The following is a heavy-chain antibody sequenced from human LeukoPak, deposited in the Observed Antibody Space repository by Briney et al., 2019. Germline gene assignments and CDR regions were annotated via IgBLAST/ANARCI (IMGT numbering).Heavy chain of an antibody. J-gene: IGHJ4*02. Sequence: GESLKISCKGSGYSFTNYWIGWVRQMPGKGLEWMGIIFPSDSDTRYSPSFQGQVTISVDKSISTAYLQWSSLKASDTAMYYCGRPGYSGYEFDYWGQGTLVTVSS. CDR1: GYSFTNYW. CDR2: IFPSDSDT. D-gene: IGHD5-12*01. V-gene: IGHV5-51*01. CDR3: GRPGYSGYEFDY.